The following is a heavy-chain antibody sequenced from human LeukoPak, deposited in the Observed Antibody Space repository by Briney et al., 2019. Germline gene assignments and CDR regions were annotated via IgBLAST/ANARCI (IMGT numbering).Heavy chain of an antibody. CDR2: ISAYNGNT. Sequence: ASVKVSCKASSYTFTNYGISWVRQAPGQGLEWMGWISAYNGNTNYAQKFQGRVTMTTDTSTNTAYMELRSLRSDDTAVYYCARDRLGALGGVSSDHWGQGTLLTVSS. V-gene: IGHV1-18*01. CDR1: SYTFTNYG. D-gene: IGHD3-16*01. CDR3: ARDRLGALGGVSSDH. J-gene: IGHJ5*02.